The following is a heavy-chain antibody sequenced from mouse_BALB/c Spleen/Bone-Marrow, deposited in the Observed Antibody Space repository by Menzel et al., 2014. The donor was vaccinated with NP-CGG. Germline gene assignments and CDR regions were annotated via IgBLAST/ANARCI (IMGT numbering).Heavy chain of an antibody. CDR1: GFTFTDYY. D-gene: IGHD2-12*01. V-gene: IGHV7-3*02. Sequence: VQLKQSGGGLVQPGGSLRLFCATSGFTFTDYYMSWVRQPPGKALEWLGFIRNKAKGYTTEYIPSVKGRFTISRDNSQSILYLQMNTLRAEDSATYYCARDRNNDTNWYFDVWGAGTTVTVSS. CDR3: ARDRNNDTNWYFDV. J-gene: IGHJ1*01. CDR2: IRNKAKGYTT.